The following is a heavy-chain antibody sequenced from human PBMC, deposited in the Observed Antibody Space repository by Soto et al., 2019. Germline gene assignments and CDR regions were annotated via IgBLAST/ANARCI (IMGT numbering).Heavy chain of an antibody. CDR3: AKDASVGGGIYAFDY. CDR2: ISRSGDTS. CDR1: GFTFDNYV. Sequence: GGSLRLSCAASGFTFDNYVMTWVRQAPGKGLEWVSAISRSGDTSYYADSAKGRFTISRDNSKSRLYLEMSSLRAEDTALYYCAKDASVGGGIYAFDYWGQGILVTVYS. D-gene: IGHD2-15*01. V-gene: IGHV3-23*01. J-gene: IGHJ4*02.